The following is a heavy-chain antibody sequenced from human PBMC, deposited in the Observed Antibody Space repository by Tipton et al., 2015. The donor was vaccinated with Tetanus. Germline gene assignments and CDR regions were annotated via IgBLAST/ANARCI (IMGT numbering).Heavy chain of an antibody. V-gene: IGHV4-30-2*01. CDR3: ARATSTGPAYNWFDP. J-gene: IGHJ5*02. CDR2: MYYSGTT. D-gene: IGHD2-8*02. CDR1: GGSISSGGYS. Sequence: TLSLTCAVSGGSISSGGYSWTWIRQPPGKGLQWIGYMYYSGTTHYNPSLKSRVTISIGRSKNQLSLKLTSVTAADTAVYYCARATSTGPAYNWFDPWGQGTLVTVSS.